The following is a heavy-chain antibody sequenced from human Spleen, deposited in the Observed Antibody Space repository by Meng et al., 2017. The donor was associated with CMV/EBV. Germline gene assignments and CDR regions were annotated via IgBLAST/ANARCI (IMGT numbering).Heavy chain of an antibody. J-gene: IGHJ5*02. CDR3: ARGRRFLEWLLYREWFDP. D-gene: IGHD3-3*01. CDR2: IYDTGST. V-gene: IGHV4-59*12. CDR1: GVSMSGYY. Sequence: SETLSLTCTVSGVSMSGYYWSWIRQPPGKGLEWIGYIYDTGSTNYNPSLKSRVTISVDTSKNQFSLKLTTVTAADTAVYYCARGRRFLEWLLYREWFDPWGQGTLVTVSS.